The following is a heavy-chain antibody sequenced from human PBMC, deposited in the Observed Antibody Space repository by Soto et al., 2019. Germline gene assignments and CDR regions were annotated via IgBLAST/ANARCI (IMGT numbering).Heavy chain of an antibody. V-gene: IGHV5-51*01. J-gene: IGHJ6*02. Sequence: GESLKISCKGSGYSFTSYWIGWVRQMPGKGLEWMGIIYPGDSDTRYSPSFQGRVTISADKSISTAYLQWSSLKASDTAMYYCARFLYYDILTGYFPYYYYYGMDVWGQGTTVTVSS. CDR3: ARFLYYDILTGYFPYYYYYGMDV. D-gene: IGHD3-9*01. CDR1: GYSFTSYW. CDR2: IYPGDSDT.